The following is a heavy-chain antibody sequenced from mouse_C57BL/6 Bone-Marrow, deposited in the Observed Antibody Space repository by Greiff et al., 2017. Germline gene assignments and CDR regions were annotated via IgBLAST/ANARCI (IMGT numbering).Heavy chain of an antibody. V-gene: IGHV1-85*01. CDR2: IYPRDGST. J-gene: IGHJ1*03. CDR1: GYTFTSYD. CDR3: ARDYGSSYWYFDV. D-gene: IGHD1-1*01. Sequence: QVHVKQSGPELVKPGASVKLSCKASGYTFTSYDINWVKQRPGQGLEWIGWIYPRDGSTKYNEKFKGKATLTGDTSSSTAYMELHSLTSEDSAVYFCARDYGSSYWYFDVWGTGTTVTVSS.